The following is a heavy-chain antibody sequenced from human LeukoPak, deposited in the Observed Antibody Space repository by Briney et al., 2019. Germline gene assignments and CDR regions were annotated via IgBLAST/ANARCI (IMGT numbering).Heavy chain of an antibody. D-gene: IGHD1-26*01. Sequence: ASVKVSCKASGYTFTGYYMHWVRQAPGQGLEWMGWINPNSGGTNYAQKFQGRVTMTRDTSISTAYMELSRLRSDDTAVYYCARFIVGATTDYYYGMDVWGQGPTVTVSS. CDR1: GYTFTGYY. J-gene: IGHJ6*02. CDR3: ARFIVGATTDYYYGMDV. V-gene: IGHV1-2*02. CDR2: INPNSGGT.